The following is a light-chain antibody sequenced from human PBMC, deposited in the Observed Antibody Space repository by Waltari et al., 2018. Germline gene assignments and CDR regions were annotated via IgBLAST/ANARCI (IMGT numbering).Light chain of an antibody. CDR1: ESVSRA. V-gene: IGKV3-20*01. CDR3: QHYLRLPVT. J-gene: IGKJ1*01. CDR2: GAS. Sequence: EIVLTQSPGTLSLSVVERATVSCRASESVSRALAWYQQKPGQAPRLLIYGASTRATGIPDRFSGSGSETDFSLTISRLEPDDFAVYYCQHYLRLPVTFGQGTTVEI.